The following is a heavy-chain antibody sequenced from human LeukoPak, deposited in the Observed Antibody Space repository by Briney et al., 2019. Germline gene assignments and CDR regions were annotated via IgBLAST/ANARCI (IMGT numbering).Heavy chain of an antibody. J-gene: IGHJ4*02. CDR3: ARQYASNSGWLIFDY. CDR1: GGSISSYY. CDR2: NYYSGST. Sequence: SETLSLTCTVSGGSISSYYWSWIRHPPGKGREGIGYNYYSGSTNYNPSLKSRVTISVDTSKNQFSLKLSSVTAADTAVYYCARQYASNSGWLIFDYWGQGTLVTVSS. V-gene: IGHV4-59*01. D-gene: IGHD6-19*01.